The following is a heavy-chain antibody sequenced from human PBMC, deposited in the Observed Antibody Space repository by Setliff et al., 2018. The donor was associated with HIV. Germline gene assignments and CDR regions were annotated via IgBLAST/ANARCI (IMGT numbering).Heavy chain of an antibody. D-gene: IGHD3-10*01. V-gene: IGHV4-34*01. CDR3: ARGQENGDLRY. CDR2: INHSGST. J-gene: IGHJ4*02. CDR1: GGSFSGYY. Sequence: SETLSLTCAVYGGSFSGYYWSWIRQPPGKGLEWIGEINHSGSTNYNPSLKSRVTLSVDTSKNQFSLNLSSVTAADTALYYCARGQENGDLRYWGQGTLGTVSS.